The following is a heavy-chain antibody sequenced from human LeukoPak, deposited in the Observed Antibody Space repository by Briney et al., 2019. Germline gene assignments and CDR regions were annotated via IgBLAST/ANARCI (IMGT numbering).Heavy chain of an antibody. J-gene: IGHJ4*02. CDR1: GFTFSSHW. D-gene: IGHD1-1*01. CDR3: ARGTYTGSRPDY. Sequence: GGSLRLSCAASGFTFSSHWMHWVRQAPGKGLVWVSRINSDGSSTSYADSVKGRFTISRDNAKNTLYLEMNSLRAEDTAVYYCARGTYTGSRPDYWGQGTLVTVSS. V-gene: IGHV3-74*01. CDR2: INSDGSST.